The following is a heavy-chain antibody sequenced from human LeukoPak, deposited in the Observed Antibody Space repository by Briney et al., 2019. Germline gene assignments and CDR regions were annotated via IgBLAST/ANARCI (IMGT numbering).Heavy chain of an antibody. V-gene: IGHV3-23*01. J-gene: IGHJ3*01. CDR3: AKDRSCTGSSCNVGS. D-gene: IGHD2-2*01. CDR2: ISGSGGST. Sequence: QPGGSLRLSCAASGFTFSSFAMSWVCQAPGKGLEWVSAISGSGGSTYYADSVKGRFTISRDNSKNTLFLQMNSLRAEDTAVYYCAKDRSCTGSSCNVGSWGQGTMVTVSS. CDR1: GFTFSSFA.